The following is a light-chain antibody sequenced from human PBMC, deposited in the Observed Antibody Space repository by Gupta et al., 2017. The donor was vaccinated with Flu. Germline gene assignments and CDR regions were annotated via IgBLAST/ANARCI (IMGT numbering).Light chain of an antibody. CDR3: KKENRTPRT. CDR2: AAS. V-gene: IGKV1-27*01. Sequence: DIQLTPPPFSLPASAGDRVAISCRASQGINNYLAWYQQKPGKVPKLLIYAASTLQSGVPSGFSGSVSRTIVNLTISRLQPEDVGKYDYKKENRTPRTFGQGTKVEIK. CDR1: QGINNY. J-gene: IGKJ1*01.